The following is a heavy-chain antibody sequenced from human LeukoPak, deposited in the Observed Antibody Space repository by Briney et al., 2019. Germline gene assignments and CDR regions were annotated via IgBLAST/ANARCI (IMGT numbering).Heavy chain of an antibody. Sequence: GGSLRLSCAASGFTFSSYSMNWVRQAPGKGLEWVAVISYDGSNKYYADSVKGRFTISRDNSKNTLYLQMNSLRAEDTAVYYCAKVPRGASYFDYWGQGTLVTVSS. V-gene: IGHV3-30*18. J-gene: IGHJ4*02. CDR2: ISYDGSNK. CDR3: AKVPRGASYFDY. CDR1: GFTFSSYS.